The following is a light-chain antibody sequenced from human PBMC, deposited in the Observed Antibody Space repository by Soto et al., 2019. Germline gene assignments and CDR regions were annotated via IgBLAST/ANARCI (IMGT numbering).Light chain of an antibody. Sequence: QSVLTQPASVSVSPGQSITISCTGTSSDVGSYNLVSWYQQHPGKAPKLMIYEVSKRPSGVSNRFSGSKSGNTASLTISGLQAEDEADYYCCSYAGSSTLVFGTGTKVTVL. V-gene: IGLV2-23*02. CDR1: SSDVGSYNL. CDR2: EVS. J-gene: IGLJ1*01. CDR3: CSYAGSSTLV.